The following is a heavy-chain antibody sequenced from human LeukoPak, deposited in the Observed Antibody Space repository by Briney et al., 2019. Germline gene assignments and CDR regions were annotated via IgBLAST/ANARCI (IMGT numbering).Heavy chain of an antibody. D-gene: IGHD3-10*01. CDR3: ARESSDYYGSGSYFFYGAFDI. CDR2: IYTSGST. V-gene: IGHV4-4*07. CDR1: GGSISSYY. J-gene: IGHJ3*02. Sequence: SETLSLTCTVSGGSISSYYWSWIRQPPGKGLEWIGRIYTSGSTNYNPSLKSRVTMSVDTSKNQFSLKLSSVTAADTAVYYCARESSDYYGSGSYFFYGAFDIWGQGTMVTVSS.